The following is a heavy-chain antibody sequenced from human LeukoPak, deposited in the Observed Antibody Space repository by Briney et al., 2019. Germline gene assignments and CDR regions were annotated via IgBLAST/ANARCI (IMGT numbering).Heavy chain of an antibody. Sequence: GGSLRLSCAASGFTFSNAWMSWVRQAPGKGLEWVGRIKSKTDGGTTDYAAPVKGRFTISRDDSKNTLYLQMNSLKTEDTAVYYCTTGYYYGSGSYDYWGQGTLVTVSS. D-gene: IGHD3-10*01. CDR2: IKSKTDGGTT. J-gene: IGHJ4*02. CDR1: GFTFSNAW. CDR3: TTGYYYGSGSYDY. V-gene: IGHV3-15*01.